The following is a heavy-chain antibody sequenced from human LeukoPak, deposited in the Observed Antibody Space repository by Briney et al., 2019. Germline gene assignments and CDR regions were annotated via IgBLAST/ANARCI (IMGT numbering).Heavy chain of an antibody. J-gene: IGHJ6*04. CDR3: ARSAMANYYYGMDV. D-gene: IGHD5-18*01. CDR1: GGSISSYY. CDR2: IYTSGST. Sequence: SETLSLTCTVSGGSISSYYWSWIRQPAGKGLEWIGRIYTSGSTNYNPSLKSRVTVSVDTSKNQFSLKLSSVTAADTAVYYCARSAMANYYYGMDVWGKGTTVTVSS. V-gene: IGHV4-4*07.